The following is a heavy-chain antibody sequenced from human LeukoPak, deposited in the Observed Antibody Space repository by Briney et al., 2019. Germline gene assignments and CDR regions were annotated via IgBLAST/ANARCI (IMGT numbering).Heavy chain of an antibody. CDR1: RFTFSSYA. Sequence: GGSLRLSCAASRFTFSSYAMSWVRQAPGKGLEWVSAIGGTGASTYYADSVKGRFTISRDNSKNTLYLQMNSLRAEDTAVYYCAKDARRTNGWYFFDYWGRGTLVTVSS. J-gene: IGHJ4*02. V-gene: IGHV3-23*01. D-gene: IGHD6-19*01. CDR3: AKDARRTNGWYFFDY. CDR2: IGGTGAST.